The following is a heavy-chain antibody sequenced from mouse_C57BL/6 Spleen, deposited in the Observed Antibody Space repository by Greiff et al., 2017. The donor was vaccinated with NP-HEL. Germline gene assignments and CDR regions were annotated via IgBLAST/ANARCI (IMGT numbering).Heavy chain of an antibody. J-gene: IGHJ4*01. V-gene: IGHV1-42*01. CDR2: INPSTGGT. CDR1: GYSFTGYY. CDR3: ARSPYY. Sequence: VQLQQSGPELVKPGASVKISCKASGYSFTGYYMNWVTQSPEKSLEWIGEINPSTGGTTYNQKFKAKATLTVDKSSSTAYMQLKSLTSEDSAVYYCARSPYYWGQGTSVTVSS. D-gene: IGHD3-3*01.